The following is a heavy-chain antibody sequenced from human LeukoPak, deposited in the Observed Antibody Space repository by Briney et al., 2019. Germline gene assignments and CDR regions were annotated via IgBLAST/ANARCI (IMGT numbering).Heavy chain of an antibody. D-gene: IGHD3-22*01. CDR2: INRSGST. V-gene: IGHV4-34*01. Sequence: SETLSLTCAVYGGSFIGYYWSWIRQPPGKGLEWIGEINRSGSTNYNPSLKSRVTISVDTSKNQFSLKLSSVTAADTAVYYCARGYYYDSRGYHYRGGVWFDPWGQGTLVTVSS. CDR1: GGSFIGYY. J-gene: IGHJ5*02. CDR3: ARGYYYDSRGYHYRGGVWFDP.